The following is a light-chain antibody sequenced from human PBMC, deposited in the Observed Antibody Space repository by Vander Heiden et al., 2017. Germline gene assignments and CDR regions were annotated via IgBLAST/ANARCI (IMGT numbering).Light chain of an antibody. J-gene: IGLJ1*01. CDR1: SSDVGGYND. CDR2: DVS. CDR3: SSFTSRNTYV. Sequence: QSALTQPASGSGPLGPSSPTLCTGTSSDVGGYNDVLWYQQPPDKAPKIMIYDVSNRPSGVSNRFSGSKSGNTASLTISGLQAEDEADYYCSSFTSRNTYVFGTGTKVTVL. V-gene: IGLV2-14*01.